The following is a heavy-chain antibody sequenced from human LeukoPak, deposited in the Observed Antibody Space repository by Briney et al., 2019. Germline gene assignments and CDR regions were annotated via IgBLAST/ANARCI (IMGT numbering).Heavy chain of an antibody. Sequence: SETPSLTCTVSGGSISSYYRSWIRQPAGKGLEWIGRIYTSGSTNYNPSLKSRVTMSVDTSKNQFSLKLSSVTAADTAVYYCARVGWNYRYYMDVWGKGTTVTVSS. CDR3: ARVGWNYRYYMDV. D-gene: IGHD1-7*01. CDR1: GGSISSYY. J-gene: IGHJ6*03. V-gene: IGHV4-4*07. CDR2: IYTSGST.